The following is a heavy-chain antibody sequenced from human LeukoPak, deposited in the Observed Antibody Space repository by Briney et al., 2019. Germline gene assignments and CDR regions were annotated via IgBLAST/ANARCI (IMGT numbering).Heavy chain of an antibody. CDR1: GGSISYYS. V-gene: IGHV4-59*01. D-gene: IGHD2-15*01. CDR2: IYYSGTI. J-gene: IGHJ1*01. Sequence: SETLSLTCTVSGGSISYYSWNWIRQPPGKGLEWIGYIYYSGTISYNPSLKNRVTISVDTSRNQFSLKLSSVTAADTAVYYCAREDYCGGGSCYSGYFQHWGQGTLVTVSS. CDR3: AREDYCGGGSCYSGYFQH.